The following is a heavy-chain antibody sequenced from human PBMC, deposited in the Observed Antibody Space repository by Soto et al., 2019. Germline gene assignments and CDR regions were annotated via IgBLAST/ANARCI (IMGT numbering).Heavy chain of an antibody. V-gene: IGHV4-34*01. D-gene: IGHD5-18*01. CDR1: GGSFSGYY. CDR3: ARTPPATDTAMVTYYFDY. CDR2: ISHSGST. Sequence: SETLSLTCAVYGGSFSGYYWSWIRQPPGKEPEWIGEISHSGSTNYNTALTSRVTTSVGTAKNQFSLTLSSVTAADTAVYYCARTPPATDTAMVTYYFDYWGQGTLVTVSS. J-gene: IGHJ4*02.